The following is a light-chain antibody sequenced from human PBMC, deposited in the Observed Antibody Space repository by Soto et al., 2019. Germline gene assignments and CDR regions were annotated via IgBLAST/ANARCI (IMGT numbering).Light chain of an antibody. CDR3: QQSYNSPRT. V-gene: IGKV1-39*01. CDR2: AAS. CDR1: QSINIC. Sequence: DLQMTQSPSSLCASVGDRVTITCRASQSINICLNWYQQKPGRAPNLLIYAASSLHSGVPSRFSGSGSGTDFTLTISSLQPDDFATYYCQQSYNSPRTFGQGTKVEIK. J-gene: IGKJ1*01.